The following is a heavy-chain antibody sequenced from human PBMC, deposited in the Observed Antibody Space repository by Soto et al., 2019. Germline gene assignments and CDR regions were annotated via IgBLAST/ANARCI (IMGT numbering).Heavy chain of an antibody. CDR2: INPNSGGT. D-gene: IGHD2-8*01. Sequence: ASVKVSCKASGYTFTGYYMHWVRRAPGQGLEWMGWINPNSGGTNYAQKFQGRVTMTRDTSISTAYMELSRLRSDDTAVYYCARDLKGYCTNGVCYTPHSFDYWGQGTLVTVSS. J-gene: IGHJ4*02. V-gene: IGHV1-2*02. CDR3: ARDLKGYCTNGVCYTPHSFDY. CDR1: GYTFTGYY.